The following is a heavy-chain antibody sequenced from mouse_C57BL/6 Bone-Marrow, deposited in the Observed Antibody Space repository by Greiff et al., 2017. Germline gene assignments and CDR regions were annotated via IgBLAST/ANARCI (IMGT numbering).Heavy chain of an antibody. CDR1: GFTFSDYY. CDR2: ISPGGGST. V-gene: IGHV5-12*01. J-gene: IGHJ4*01. Sequence: EVKLQESGGGLVKPGASLQLSCEASGFTFSDYYMYWVSQTPEKRLEWVAYISPGGGSTYYPDTVKGRFTFSTDNASNTLYMQMSRLKSEDTAVYYGARHGALLRPYYAMDYWGQGTSVTVSS. CDR3: ARHGALLRPYYAMDY. D-gene: IGHD1-1*01.